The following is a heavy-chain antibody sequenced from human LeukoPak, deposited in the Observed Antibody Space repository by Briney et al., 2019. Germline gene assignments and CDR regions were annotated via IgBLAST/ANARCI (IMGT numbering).Heavy chain of an antibody. CDR3: ASTYYYDSNAYYYWV. D-gene: IGHD3-22*01. CDR1: AYSISSGYY. V-gene: IGHV4-38-2*01. Sequence: SETLSLTCAVSAYSISSGYYWGWIRQPPGKGLEWIGSMYHSGSTYYNPSLKSRVTISVDTSKSQFSLRLSSVTAADTAVYYCASTYYYDSNAYYYWVWGQGTLVTVSS. CDR2: MYHSGST. J-gene: IGHJ4*02.